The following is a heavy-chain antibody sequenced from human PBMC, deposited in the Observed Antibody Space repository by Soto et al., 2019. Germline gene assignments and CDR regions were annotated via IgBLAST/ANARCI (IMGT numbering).Heavy chain of an antibody. CDR3: AHRTNTVTWGFDP. CDR1: GFSLTTSGVG. Sequence: QITLKESGPTLVKPTQTLTLTCTFSGFSLTTSGVGVGGIRQPPGKALAWLALIYWDDDKRYSPSLKNRLTITKDTSKNQVGLTMPNMDPADTATYFGAHRTNTVTWGFDPWGQGTLVTVSS. J-gene: IGHJ5*02. D-gene: IGHD4-17*01. V-gene: IGHV2-5*02. CDR2: IYWDDDK.